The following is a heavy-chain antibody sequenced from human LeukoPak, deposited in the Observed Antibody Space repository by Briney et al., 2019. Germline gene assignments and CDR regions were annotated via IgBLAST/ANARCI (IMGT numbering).Heavy chain of an antibody. CDR2: IYYSGST. D-gene: IGHD3-10*01. V-gene: IGHV4-31*03. CDR3: ARGGGFYGSGTTHFDY. Sequence: SETLSLTCTVSGGSISSGGYYWSWIRQHPGKGLEWIGYIYYSGSTYYNPSLKSRVTISVDTSKNQFSLKLRSVTAADTALYFCARGGGFYGSGTTHFDYWGQGTQVIVSS. J-gene: IGHJ4*02. CDR1: GGSISSGGYY.